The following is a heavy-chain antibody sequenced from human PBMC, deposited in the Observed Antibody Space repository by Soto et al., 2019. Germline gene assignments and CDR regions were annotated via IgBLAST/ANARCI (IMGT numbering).Heavy chain of an antibody. CDR3: ARGGHVVVVTAALDY. J-gene: IGHJ4*02. D-gene: IGHD2-21*02. CDR2: VNPSGGHT. V-gene: IGHV1-46*01. CDR1: GDTFTDYY. Sequence: QVQLMQSGAEVKKPGASVKVSCKAAGDTFTDYYIHWVRQAPVQGLEWMGTVNPSGGHTTYAQHLLSRVTMTRDTSTRTLYMGLTSLTSADTAIYYCARGGHVVVVTAALDYWGQGTLVTVSS.